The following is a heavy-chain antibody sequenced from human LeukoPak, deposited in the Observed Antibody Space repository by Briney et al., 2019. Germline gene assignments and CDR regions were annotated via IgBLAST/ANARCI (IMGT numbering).Heavy chain of an antibody. CDR1: GFTXTSSS. Sequence: SVKVSCKASGFTXTSSSMQWVRQARGQRLEWIGWIAVGSGNTNYAQKFQGRVTITRDMSTSTAYMELSSLRSEDTAVYYCAAVFGSGYYYYFDYWGRGTLVTVSS. CDR2: IAVGSGNT. J-gene: IGHJ4*02. D-gene: IGHD3-22*01. V-gene: IGHV1-58*02. CDR3: AAVFGSGYYYYFDY.